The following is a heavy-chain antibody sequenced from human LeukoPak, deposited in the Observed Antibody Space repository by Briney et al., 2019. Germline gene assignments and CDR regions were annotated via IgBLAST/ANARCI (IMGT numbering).Heavy chain of an antibody. D-gene: IGHD2-2*01. CDR1: GFTFSTYA. CDR2: INSDGSST. CDR3: AGGPDCSSTSCIYFDY. V-gene: IGHV3-74*01. J-gene: IGHJ4*02. Sequence: PGGSLRLSCAASGFTFSTYAMSWVRQAPGKGLVWVSRINSDGSSTSYADSVKGRFTISRDNAKNTLYLQMNSLRAEDTAVYYCAGGPDCSSTSCIYFDYWGQGTLVTVSS.